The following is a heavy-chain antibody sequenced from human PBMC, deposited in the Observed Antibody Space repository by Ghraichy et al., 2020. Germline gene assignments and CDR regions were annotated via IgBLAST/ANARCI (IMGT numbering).Heavy chain of an antibody. CDR2: IYKGDRT. Sequence: GESLNISCAASGSIVSSNYMSWVRQAPGKGLEWVSIIYKGDRTYYADSVKGRFSISRDNSKNTLSLQMDSLRAEDTAVYYCARDRAEVRIYGMDVWGQGTTVTVSS. CDR1: GSIVSSNY. D-gene: IGHD3-3*01. J-gene: IGHJ6*02. V-gene: IGHV3-66*01. CDR3: ARDRAEVRIYGMDV.